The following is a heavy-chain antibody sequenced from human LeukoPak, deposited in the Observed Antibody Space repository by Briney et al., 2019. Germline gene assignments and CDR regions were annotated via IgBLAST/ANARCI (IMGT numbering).Heavy chain of an antibody. CDR2: IYTSGST. CDR3: AREGGYCSSTSCYSGYYFDY. D-gene: IGHD2-2*01. J-gene: IGHJ4*02. CDR1: GGSISSYY. V-gene: IGHV4-4*07. Sequence: SETLSLTCTVSGGSISSYYWSWIRQPAGKGLEWIGRIYTSGSTNYNPSLKSRVTMSVDTSKNQFSLKLSSVTAADTAVYYCAREGGYCSSTSCYSGYYFDYWGQGTLVTVSS.